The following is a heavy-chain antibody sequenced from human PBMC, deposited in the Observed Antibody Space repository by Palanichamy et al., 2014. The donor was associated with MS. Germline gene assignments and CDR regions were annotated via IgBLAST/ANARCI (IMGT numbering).Heavy chain of an antibody. Sequence: QVQLVESGGGVVQSGRSLRLSCAASGFPFSSYALHWVRQAPGRGLEWLAVVWYDGSNKYYADSVKGRFAISRDNSRRITYLQMNSLRAEDTAVYYCARDESGLDSLDYGDHLVTWYFDVWGRGTLVTVSS. D-gene: IGHD4-17*01. V-gene: IGHV3-33*01. J-gene: IGHJ2*01. CDR3: ARDESGLDSLDYGDHLVTWYFDV. CDR1: GFPFSSYA. CDR2: VWYDGSNK.